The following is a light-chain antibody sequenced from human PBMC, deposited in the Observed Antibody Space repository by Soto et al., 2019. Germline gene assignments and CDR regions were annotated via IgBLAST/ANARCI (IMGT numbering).Light chain of an antibody. V-gene: IGKV3-11*01. CDR1: QSVSSN. Sequence: DIVMTQSPDSLAVSLGERATLSCRASQSVSSNHLAWYQQKPGQAPRLLIYGASTRASGIPARFSGSGSGTDFTLTISSLEPEDFAVYYCQQRSNWPPITFGQGTRLEIK. J-gene: IGKJ5*01. CDR2: GAS. CDR3: QQRSNWPPIT.